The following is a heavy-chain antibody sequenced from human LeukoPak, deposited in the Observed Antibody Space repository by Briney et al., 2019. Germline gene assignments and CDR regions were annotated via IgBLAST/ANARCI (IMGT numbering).Heavy chain of an antibody. J-gene: IGHJ6*03. CDR3: AGNLDWTNYYYYMDV. CDR2: IYHSGST. Sequence: SETLSLTCAVSGYSSSRGYYVGWIRQHPGEGVEPTGSIYHSGSTYYNPSLKSRVTISVNTSKNQFSLKLSSVTAADTAVYYCAGNLDWTNYYYYMDVWGKGTTVTVSS. CDR1: GYSSSRGYY. V-gene: IGHV4-38-2*01. D-gene: IGHD3-3*01.